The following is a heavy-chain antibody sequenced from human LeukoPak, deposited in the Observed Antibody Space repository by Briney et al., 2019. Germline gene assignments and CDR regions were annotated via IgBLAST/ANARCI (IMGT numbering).Heavy chain of an antibody. D-gene: IGHD4-23*01. J-gene: IGHJ4*02. V-gene: IGHV3-48*03. CDR2: ISSSGSTI. CDR1: GFTFTRYW. Sequence: PGGSLRLSCAASGFTFTRYWMSWVRQAPGKGLEWVSYISSSGSTIYYADSVKGRFTISRDNAKNSLYLQMNSLRAEDTAVYYCARAPALAPVRYYFDYWGQGTLVTVSS. CDR3: ARAPALAPVRYYFDY.